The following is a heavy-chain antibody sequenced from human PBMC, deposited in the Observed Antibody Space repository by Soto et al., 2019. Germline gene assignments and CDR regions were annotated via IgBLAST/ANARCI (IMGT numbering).Heavy chain of an antibody. CDR2: IYYSGST. D-gene: IGHD6-13*01. V-gene: IGHV4-59*12. Sequence: PSETLSLTCTVSGGSISSYYWSWIRQPPGKGLEWIGYIYYSGSTNYNPSLKSRVTISVDTSKNQFSLKPSSVTAADTAVYYCARGTAAAGIPPPGPFDPWGQGTLVTVSS. CDR3: ARGTAAAGIPPPGPFDP. J-gene: IGHJ5*02. CDR1: GGSISSYY.